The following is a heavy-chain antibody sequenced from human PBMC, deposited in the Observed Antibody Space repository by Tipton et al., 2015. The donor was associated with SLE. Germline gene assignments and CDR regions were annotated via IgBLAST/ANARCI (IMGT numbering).Heavy chain of an antibody. CDR3: ATSPTSFWSSYYDF. J-gene: IGHJ4*02. CDR1: GGSISSYY. Sequence: TLSLTCTFSGGSISSYYWSWIRQSPGKGMEWIGYVYHTGNTNYNPSLKSRFTISIDASKNQFSLKLSSVTAADTALYYCATSPTSFWSSYYDFWGQGILVTVSS. V-gene: IGHV4-59*01. D-gene: IGHD3-3*01. CDR2: VYHTGNT.